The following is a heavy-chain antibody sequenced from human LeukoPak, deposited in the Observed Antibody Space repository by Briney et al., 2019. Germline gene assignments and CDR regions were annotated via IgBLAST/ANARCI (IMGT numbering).Heavy chain of an antibody. CDR1: GFTFSSYS. V-gene: IGHV3-21*01. CDR3: ARDFGGSYLKYYFDY. D-gene: IGHD1-26*01. CDR2: ISSSSSYI. J-gene: IGHJ4*02. Sequence: GGSLRLSCAASGFTFSSYSMNWVRQAPGKGLEWVSSISSSSSYIYYADLVKGRFTISRDNARNSLYLQMNSLRAEDTAVYYCARDFGGSYLKYYFDYWGQGTLVTVSS.